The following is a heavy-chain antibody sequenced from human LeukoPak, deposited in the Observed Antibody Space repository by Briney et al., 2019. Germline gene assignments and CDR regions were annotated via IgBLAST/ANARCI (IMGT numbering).Heavy chain of an antibody. CDR2: IYYSGSA. V-gene: IGHV4-59*01. CDR1: GGSISSYY. CDR3: ARGDYYDSSGYFDY. D-gene: IGHD3-22*01. J-gene: IGHJ4*02. Sequence: SETLSLTCTVSGGSISSYYWSWIRQPPGRGLEWIGYIYYSGSANYNPSLKSRVTISVDTSKNQFSLKLSSVTAADTAVYYCARGDYYDSSGYFDYWGQGTLVTVSS.